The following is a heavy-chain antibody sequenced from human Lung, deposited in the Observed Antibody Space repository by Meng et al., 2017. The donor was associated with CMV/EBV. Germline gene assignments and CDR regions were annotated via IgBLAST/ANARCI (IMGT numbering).Heavy chain of an antibody. CDR2: IRDTGYSK. V-gene: IGHV3-30*02. Sequence: GGSXRLXXAASGFTFSTFGIHWVRQAPGKGLEWVAFIRDTGYSKYYADSVKGRFTISRDNSKNTLYLQMDSLRAEDTAVYYCAKDMTTTYYYYGMDVWGQGTTVTVSS. D-gene: IGHD4-11*01. CDR3: AKDMTTTYYYYGMDV. CDR1: GFTFSTFG. J-gene: IGHJ6*02.